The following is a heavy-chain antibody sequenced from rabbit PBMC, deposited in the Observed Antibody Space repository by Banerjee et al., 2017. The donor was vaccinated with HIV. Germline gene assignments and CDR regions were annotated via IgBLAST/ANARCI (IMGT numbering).Heavy chain of an antibody. CDR1: GFDFSSYG. CDR2: IDPVFGST. V-gene: IGHV1S47*01. D-gene: IGHD4-2*01. Sequence: EESGGDLVKPGASLTLTCTASGFDFSSYGVSWVRQAPGKGLEWIGYIDPVFGSTYYASWVNGRFTISSHNAQNTLYLQLNSLTAADTATYFCVRGSAYAGAGYAIVENPRLDLWGQGTPSPS. J-gene: IGHJ3*01. CDR3: VRGSAYAGAGYAIVENPRLDL.